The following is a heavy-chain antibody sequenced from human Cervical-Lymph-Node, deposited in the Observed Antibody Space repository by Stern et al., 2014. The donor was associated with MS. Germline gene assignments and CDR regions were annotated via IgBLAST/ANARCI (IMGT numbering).Heavy chain of an antibody. CDR3: ATDRGVK. D-gene: IGHD3-10*01. Sequence: QVQLVQSGAEVKKPGASVTVSCNVSGHPLSELAIHWLRQLPTYGLEWLGQFDPEDGETVYAQRLQARLPMPEYTTTGTPYMTLTALTSDDTAVYYCATDRGVKWGPGTLVAVSS. V-gene: IGHV1-24*01. CDR1: GHPLSELA. CDR2: FDPEDGET. J-gene: IGHJ1*01.